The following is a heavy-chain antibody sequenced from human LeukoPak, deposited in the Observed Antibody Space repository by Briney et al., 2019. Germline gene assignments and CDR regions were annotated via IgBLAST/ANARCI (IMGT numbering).Heavy chain of an antibody. J-gene: IGHJ4*02. CDR2: IWYDGSNK. CDR3: ARAYPYYDFWSRFPLFDY. V-gene: IGHV3-33*01. Sequence: GGSLRISCAASGFTFSSYGMHWVRQAPGKGLEWVAVIWYDGSNKYYADSVKGRFTISRDNSKNTLYLQMNSLRAEDTAVYYCARAYPYYDFWSRFPLFDYWGQGTLVTVSS. D-gene: IGHD3-3*01. CDR1: GFTFSSYG.